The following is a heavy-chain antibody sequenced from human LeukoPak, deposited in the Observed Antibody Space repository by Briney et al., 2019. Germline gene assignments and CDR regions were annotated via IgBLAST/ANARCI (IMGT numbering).Heavy chain of an antibody. Sequence: GGSLRLSCAASGFTFGSYGMHWVRQAPGKGLEWVAFIRYDGSNKYYADSVKGRFTISRDNSKNTLYLQMNSLRAEDTAVYYCAKGVRSVWGSYRTQYYFDYWGQGTLVTVSS. V-gene: IGHV3-30*02. J-gene: IGHJ4*02. CDR3: AKGVRSVWGSYRTQYYFDY. D-gene: IGHD3-16*02. CDR1: GFTFGSYG. CDR2: IRYDGSNK.